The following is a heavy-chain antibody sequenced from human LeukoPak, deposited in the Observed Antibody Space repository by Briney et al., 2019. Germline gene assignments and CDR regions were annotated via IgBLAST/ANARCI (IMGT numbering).Heavy chain of an antibody. CDR3: ARGNRRVGYNC. CDR1: GFIFSSYE. CDR2: ITGSGSVI. D-gene: IGHD5-24*01. Sequence: PGGSLRLSCAASGFIFSSYEMNWVRQAPGKGLEWVSYITGSGSVIFPADSVKGRFTISRDNAKNSLYLQMNSLRAEDTAVYYCARGNRRVGYNCWGHGTLVTV. V-gene: IGHV3-48*03. J-gene: IGHJ4*01.